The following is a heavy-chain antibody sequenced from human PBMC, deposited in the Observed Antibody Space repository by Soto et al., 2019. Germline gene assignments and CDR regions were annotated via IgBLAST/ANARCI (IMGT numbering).Heavy chain of an antibody. CDR2: INSDGSST. CDR3: ARVPNAKRNYDILTGYYTNEPLVSMDV. J-gene: IGHJ6*02. Sequence: GGSLRLSCAASGFTFSSYWMHWVRQAPGKGLVWVSRINSDGSSTSYADSVKGRFTISRDNAKNTLYLQMNSLRAEDTAVYYCARVPNAKRNYDILTGYYTNEPLVSMDVSGQGTTVTVSS. CDR1: GFTFSSYW. V-gene: IGHV3-74*01. D-gene: IGHD3-9*01.